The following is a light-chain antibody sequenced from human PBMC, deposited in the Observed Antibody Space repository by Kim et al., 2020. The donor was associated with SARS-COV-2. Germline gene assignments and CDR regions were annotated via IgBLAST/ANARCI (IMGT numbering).Light chain of an antibody. CDR2: GAS. V-gene: IGKV3-15*01. CDR3: QQYAYWRA. Sequence: SLSPGERAPLSCRASQSISSSLALYQQKPGQAPRVLIYGASARATGIPARFSGSGSGTEFTLTISNLQSEDFAVYYCQQYAYWRAFGQGTRLEIK. J-gene: IGKJ5*01. CDR1: QSISSS.